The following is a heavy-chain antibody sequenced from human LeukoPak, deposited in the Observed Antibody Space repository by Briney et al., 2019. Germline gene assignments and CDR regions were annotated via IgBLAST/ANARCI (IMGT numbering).Heavy chain of an antibody. CDR3: ARGPGYSSGWSTGMPKGWFDP. CDR2: MNPNSGNT. V-gene: IGHV1-8*01. J-gene: IGHJ5*02. CDR1: GYTFTSYD. D-gene: IGHD6-19*01. Sequence: ASVKVSCKTSGYTFTSYDINRVRQATGQGLEWMGWMNPNSGNTGYAQKFQGRVTMTRNTSINTAYMELSSLRSEDTAVYYCARGPGYSSGWSTGMPKGWFDPWGQGTLVTVSS.